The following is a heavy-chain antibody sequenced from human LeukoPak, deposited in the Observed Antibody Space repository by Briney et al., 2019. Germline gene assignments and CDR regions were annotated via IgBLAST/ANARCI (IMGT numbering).Heavy chain of an antibody. CDR2: ITSKTDGGTT. V-gene: IGHV3-15*01. CDR3: TTGLNGSGSYTYFDY. D-gene: IGHD3-10*01. CDR1: GFTFSNAW. Sequence: GGSLRLSCAASGFTFSNAWMSWVRQAPGKGLEWVGRITSKTDGGTTDYAAPVKGRFTISRDDSKNTLYLQMNSLKTEDTAVYYCTTGLNGSGSYTYFDYWGQGTLVTVSS. J-gene: IGHJ4*02.